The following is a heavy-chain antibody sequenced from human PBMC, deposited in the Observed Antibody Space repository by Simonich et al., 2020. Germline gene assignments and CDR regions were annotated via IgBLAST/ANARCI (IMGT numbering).Heavy chain of an antibody. J-gene: IGHJ4*02. Sequence: QVQLQESGPGLVKPSETLSLTSTVSGGSLNRYYWSWIRQPTGKGLEWFGYIYYSGSTNYHPSLKSRVTISVDTSKNQFSLKLSSVTAADTAVYYCARLPDYWGQGTLVTVSS. CDR1: GGSLNRYY. CDR3: ARLPDY. V-gene: IGHV4-59*08. CDR2: IYYSGST.